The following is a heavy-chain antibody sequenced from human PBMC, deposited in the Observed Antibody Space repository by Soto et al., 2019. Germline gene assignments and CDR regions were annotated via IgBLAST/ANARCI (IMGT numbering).Heavy chain of an antibody. CDR2: ISAYNGNT. Sequence: QVKLVQSGTEVKKPGASIKVSCKASGYGFATSGMSWVRQAPGQGLEWMGWISAYNGNTNYDQNLQDRVTMTTDTSTSTAYLEVRNLRSDDTAVYYCARAGQYYDASGYANWGQGTLVTVSS. J-gene: IGHJ4*02. CDR1: GYGFATSG. CDR3: ARAGQYYDASGYAN. V-gene: IGHV1-18*01. D-gene: IGHD3-22*01.